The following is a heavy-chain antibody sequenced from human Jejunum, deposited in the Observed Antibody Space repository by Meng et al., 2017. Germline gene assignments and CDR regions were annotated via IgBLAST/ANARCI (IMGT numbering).Heavy chain of an antibody. J-gene: IGHJ4*02. CDR1: GFTFSKYW. CDR2: IKEEGSEM. Sequence: GGSLRLSCAASGFTFSKYWMTWVRQAPGKGLEWVANIKEEGSEMYYGDSAKGRFTISRDNAKSSLYLQMSSLRAEDTAVYYCARIVLAGSWFDYWGQGTLVTVSS. D-gene: IGHD1-26*01. V-gene: IGHV3-7*01. CDR3: ARIVLAGSWFDY.